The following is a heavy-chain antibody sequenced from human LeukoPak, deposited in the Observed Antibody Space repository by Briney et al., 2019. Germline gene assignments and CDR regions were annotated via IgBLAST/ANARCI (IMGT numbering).Heavy chain of an antibody. V-gene: IGHV1-2*02. Sequence: ASVKVSCKASGYTFTGYYMHWVRQAPGPGLEWMGWINPNSGGTNYAQKFQGRVTMTRDTSISTAYMELSRLRSDDTAVYYCAKDPTSSGWAHLDYWGQGTLVTVSS. CDR2: INPNSGGT. CDR1: GYTFTGYY. J-gene: IGHJ4*02. CDR3: AKDPTSSGWAHLDY. D-gene: IGHD6-19*01.